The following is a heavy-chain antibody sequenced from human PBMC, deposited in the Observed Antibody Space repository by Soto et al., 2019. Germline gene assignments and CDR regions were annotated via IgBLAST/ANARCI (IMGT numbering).Heavy chain of an antibody. Sequence: PSVHVSCLSSGYTFTSDGISCVIQAPGQGLEWMGRISAYNGNTNYAQKLQGRVTMTTDTSTSTAYMELRSLRSDDTAVYYCARDWYGDYDYWGQGTLVIVSS. D-gene: IGHD4-17*01. CDR1: GYTFTSDG. J-gene: IGHJ4*02. CDR2: ISAYNGNT. CDR3: ARDWYGDYDY. V-gene: IGHV1-18*01.